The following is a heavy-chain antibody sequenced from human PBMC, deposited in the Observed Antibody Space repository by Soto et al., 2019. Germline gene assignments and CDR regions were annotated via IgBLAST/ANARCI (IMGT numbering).Heavy chain of an antibody. CDR1: GGSFSGYY. Sequence: SETLSLTSAVYGGSFSGYYWSWIRQPPGRGREWIEEINHTASPNYNPSLKSRVTISVDTSKNQFSLKLSSVTAADTAVYYCARRHYYDSSGYPYYFDYWGQGTLVTVSS. CDR3: ARRHYYDSSGYPYYFDY. CDR2: INHTASP. D-gene: IGHD3-22*01. V-gene: IGHV4-34*01. J-gene: IGHJ4*02.